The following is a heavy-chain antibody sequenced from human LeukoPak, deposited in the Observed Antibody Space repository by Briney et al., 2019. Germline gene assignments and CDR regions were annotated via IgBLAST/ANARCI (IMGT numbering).Heavy chain of an antibody. CDR1: GYTFTSYD. J-gene: IGHJ6*03. CDR3: ARPQAPYYYYYYMDV. Sequence: ASVKVSCKASGYTFTSYDINWVRQATGQGLEWMGWMNPNSGNTGYARKFQGRVTMTRNTSISTAYMELSSLRSEDTAVYYCARPQAPYYYYYYMDVWGKGTTVTVSS. V-gene: IGHV1-8*01. CDR2: MNPNSGNT.